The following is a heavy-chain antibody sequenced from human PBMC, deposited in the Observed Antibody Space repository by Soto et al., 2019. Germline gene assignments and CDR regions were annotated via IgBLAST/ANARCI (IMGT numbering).Heavy chain of an antibody. D-gene: IGHD3-10*01. CDR3: ARVWGGDAGLYWYFDL. CDR2: IYSNGST. V-gene: IGHV3-53*01. Sequence: VQLVESGGGLIQPGGSLRLSCAASGFTVSNNYITWGRQAPGMGLEWVSIIYSNGSTIYADSVKGRFTVSRDNSKNTLYLQMNRLRTDDTAVYYCARVWGGDAGLYWYFDLWGRGSLVTVSS. J-gene: IGHJ2*01. CDR1: GFTVSNNY.